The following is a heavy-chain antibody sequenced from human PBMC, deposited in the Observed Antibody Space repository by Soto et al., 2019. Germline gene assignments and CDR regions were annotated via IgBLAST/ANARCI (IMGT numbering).Heavy chain of an antibody. CDR2: IYYSGST. Sequence: PSETLSLTCTVSGGSISSGDYYWSWIRQPPGKGLEWIGYIYYSGSTYYDPSLKSRVTISVDTSKNQFSLKLSSVTAADTAVYYCARTSAVVGYFDYWGQGTLVTVSS. J-gene: IGHJ4*02. CDR1: GGSISSGDYY. D-gene: IGHD2-15*01. V-gene: IGHV4-30-4*01. CDR3: ARTSAVVGYFDY.